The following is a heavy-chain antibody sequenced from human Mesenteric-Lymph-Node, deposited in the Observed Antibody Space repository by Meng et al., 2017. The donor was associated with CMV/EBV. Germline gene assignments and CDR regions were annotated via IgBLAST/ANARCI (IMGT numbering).Heavy chain of an antibody. CDR3: AREARGMDV. CDR2: ISAYNGNT. Sequence: ASVKVSCKASGGILSSYDISWVRQAPGQGLEWMGWISAYNGNTNYAQKLQGRVTMTTDTSTSTAYMELRSLRSEDTAVYYCAREARGMDVWGQGTTVTVSS. V-gene: IGHV1-18*01. CDR1: GGILSSYD. J-gene: IGHJ6*02.